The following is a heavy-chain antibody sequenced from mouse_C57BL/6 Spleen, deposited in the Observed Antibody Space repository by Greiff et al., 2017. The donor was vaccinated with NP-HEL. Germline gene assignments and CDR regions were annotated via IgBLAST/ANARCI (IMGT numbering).Heavy chain of an antibody. CDR1: GFTFSSYA. V-gene: IGHV5-9-1*02. CDR2: ISSGGDYI. D-gene: IGHD2-2*01. J-gene: IGHJ3*01. CDR3: TRMVTTGFAY. Sequence: EVKLMESGEGLVKPGGSLKLSCAASGFTFSSYAMSWVRQTPEKRLEWVAYISSGGDYIYYADTVKGRFTISRDNARNTLYLQMSSLKSEDTAMYYCTRMVTTGFAYWGQGTLVTVSA.